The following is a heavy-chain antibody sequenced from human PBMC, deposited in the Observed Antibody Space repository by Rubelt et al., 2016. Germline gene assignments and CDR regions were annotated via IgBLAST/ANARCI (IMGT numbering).Heavy chain of an antibody. D-gene: IGHD1-1*01. Sequence: EVQVVESGGGLVQPGGSLRLSCAASGFSVSSNYMTWVRQTPGKGLEWVSVIYRDGSTYYADSVKGRFTISRHNSEKQVSVKMKGLGDDETAGDYCARDRSGDRDWYFDLWGRGTLVTVSS. CDR1: GFSVSSNY. CDR3: ARDRSGDRDWYFDL. J-gene: IGHJ2*01. CDR2: IYRDGST. V-gene: IGHV3-53*04.